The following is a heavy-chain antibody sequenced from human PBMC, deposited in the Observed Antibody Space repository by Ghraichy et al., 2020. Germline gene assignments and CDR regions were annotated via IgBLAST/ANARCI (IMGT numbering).Heavy chain of an antibody. CDR2: IHPNGNT. J-gene: IGHJ3*02. V-gene: IGHV1-8*01. Sequence: ASVKVSCKASGYTFSSYDIYWVRQATGQGRGLEWMGWIHPNGNTAYAHKFQGRVTMTRSTSTSTAYVELNSLRSEDTAVYYCARGYSRMTAFDIWGQGTMVTVTS. D-gene: IGHD4-11*01. CDR1: GYTFSSYD. CDR3: ARGYSRMTAFDI.